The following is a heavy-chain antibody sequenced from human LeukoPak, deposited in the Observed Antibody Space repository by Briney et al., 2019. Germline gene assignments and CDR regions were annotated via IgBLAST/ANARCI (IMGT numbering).Heavy chain of an antibody. D-gene: IGHD1-26*01. CDR3: AKGGKWDVTPFDY. V-gene: IGHV3-23*01. J-gene: IGHJ4*02. Sequence: PGGSLRLSCAASEFTYGMNWVRQAPGKGLECVSAISSSGSNTYYADSVKGRFTISRDNSKNTLYLQMNSLRAEDTAVYYCAKGGKWDVTPFDYWGQGTPVTVSS. CDR2: ISSSGSNT. CDR1: EFTYG.